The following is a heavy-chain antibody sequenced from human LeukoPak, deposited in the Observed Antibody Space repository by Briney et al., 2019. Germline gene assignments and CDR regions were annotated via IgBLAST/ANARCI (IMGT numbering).Heavy chain of an antibody. D-gene: IGHD3-3*01. Sequence: PSETLSLTCTVSGGSISSYYWSWIRQPAGKGLEWIGHIYYSGSTNYNPSLKSRVTISVDTSKNQFSLKLSSVTAADTAVYYCARVRYYDFWSGANDAFDIWGQGTMVTVSS. CDR1: GGSISSYY. J-gene: IGHJ3*02. CDR2: IYYSGST. CDR3: ARVRYYDFWSGANDAFDI. V-gene: IGHV4-59*01.